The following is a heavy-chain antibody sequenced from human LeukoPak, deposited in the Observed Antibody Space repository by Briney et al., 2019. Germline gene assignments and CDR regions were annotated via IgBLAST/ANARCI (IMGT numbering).Heavy chain of an antibody. V-gene: IGHV3-30-3*01. J-gene: IGHJ4*02. CDR1: GFTFSSYA. Sequence: GGSLRLSCAASGFTFSSYAMHWVRQAPGKGLEWVAVISYDGSNKYYADSVKGRFTISRDNSKNTLYLQMNSLRREDTAVYYCAREWGAAADYWGQGTLVTVSS. D-gene: IGHD6-13*01. CDR3: AREWGAAADY. CDR2: ISYDGSNK.